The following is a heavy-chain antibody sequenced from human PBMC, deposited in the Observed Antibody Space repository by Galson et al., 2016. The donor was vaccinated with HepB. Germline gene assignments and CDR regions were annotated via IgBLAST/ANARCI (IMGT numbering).Heavy chain of an antibody. J-gene: IGHJ4*02. V-gene: IGHV3-23*01. CDR1: GFTFSSYA. CDR2: ISGSGDST. Sequence: SLRLSCAASGFTFSSYAMSWVRQAPGKGLEWVSAISGSGDSTYYADSVKGRFTISRDNSKNTLYLQMNSLRAEDTAVYYCAEALTIFGVKYPPDYWGQGTLVTVSS. CDR3: AEALTIFGVKYPPDY. D-gene: IGHD3-3*01.